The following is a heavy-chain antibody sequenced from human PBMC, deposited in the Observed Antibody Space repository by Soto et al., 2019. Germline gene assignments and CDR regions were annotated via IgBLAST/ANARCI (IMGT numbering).Heavy chain of an antibody. J-gene: IGHJ4*02. V-gene: IGHV3-23*01. CDR1: GFTFSSHA. D-gene: IGHD6-13*01. CDR2: LSDSGDSI. CDR3: AKVSSSWYAGFFDL. Sequence: EVQLLESGGGLVQPGGSLRLSCTASGFTFSSHAMTWVRQAPGKGLEWVSGLSDSGDSIYYADSVKGRFTISRDNSMNTLYLQMNCLRAEDTAIYYCAKVSSSWYAGFFDLWGQGTLVTVSS.